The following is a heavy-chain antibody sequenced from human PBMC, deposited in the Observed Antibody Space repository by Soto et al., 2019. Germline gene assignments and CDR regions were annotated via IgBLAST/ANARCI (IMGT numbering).Heavy chain of an antibody. CDR2: ISSSSSYT. CDR3: AREETTVTTLYYYYGMDV. J-gene: IGHJ6*02. D-gene: IGHD4-17*01. V-gene: IGHV3-11*06. CDR1: GFTFSDYY. Sequence: RRLSCAASGFTFSDYYMSWIRQAPGKGLEWVSYISSSSSYTNYADSVKGRFTISRDNAKNSLYLQMNSLRAEDTAVYYCAREETTVTTLYYYYGMDVWGQGTTVTVSS.